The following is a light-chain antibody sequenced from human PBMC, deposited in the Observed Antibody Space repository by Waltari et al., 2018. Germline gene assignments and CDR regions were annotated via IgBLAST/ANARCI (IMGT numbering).Light chain of an antibody. CDR3: QRYDNLPIFA. CDR1: QDISNY. J-gene: IGKJ3*01. V-gene: IGKV1-33*01. Sequence: IQMTQSPSSLSASVGERVTITCQASQDISNYLNWYQQKPGKAPKLLIHDASKLETGVPSRFSGSQSGTHFTLTISSLQPEDIATYYCQRYDNLPIFAFGPGTKVDVK. CDR2: DAS.